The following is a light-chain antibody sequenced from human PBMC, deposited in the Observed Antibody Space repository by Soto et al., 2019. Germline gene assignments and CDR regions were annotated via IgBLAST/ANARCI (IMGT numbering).Light chain of an antibody. J-gene: IGKJ4*01. CDR3: QRYDNWPLT. CDR2: GIS. Sequence: EIVMTQSPATLSVSPGETATLSCRASQSLTSYLAWYQQKPDQAPRLLIYGISTRATDIPARFSGSGSGTEFTLTISSLQSEDFAVYYCQRYDNWPLTFGGGTRVEIE. V-gene: IGKV3-15*01. CDR1: QSLTSY.